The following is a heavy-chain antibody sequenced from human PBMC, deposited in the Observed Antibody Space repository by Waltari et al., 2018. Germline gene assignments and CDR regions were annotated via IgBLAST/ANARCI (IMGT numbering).Heavy chain of an antibody. Sequence: QVQLVESGGGVVQPGGSLRLSCAASGFTFSSYGMHWVRQAPGKGLEWVACIRYDGSNKYYADSVKGRFTIARDNSKNTLYLQMNSLRAEDTAVYYCARGSSTTPSFDPWGQGTLVTVSS. J-gene: IGHJ5*02. CDR3: ARGSSTTPSFDP. D-gene: IGHD2-2*01. CDR1: GFTFSSYG. CDR2: IRYDGSNK. V-gene: IGHV3-30*02.